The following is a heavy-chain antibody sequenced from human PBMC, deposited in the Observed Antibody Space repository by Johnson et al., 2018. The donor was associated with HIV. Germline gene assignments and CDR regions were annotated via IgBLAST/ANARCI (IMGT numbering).Heavy chain of an antibody. CDR1: GFSFSNYA. CDR3: AGLAVRGSAGAFDI. CDR2: ISYDGGTT. D-gene: IGHD3-10*01. J-gene: IGHJ3*02. V-gene: IGHV3-30-3*01. Sequence: QVQLVESGGGVVQPERSLRLSCAASGFSFSNYAIHWVRQAPGKGLECVAAISYDGGTTYYSDSVKGRFTISRDNSKNTLYLQLNSLRAEDTALYYYAGLAVRGSAGAFDIWGQGTLVTVSS.